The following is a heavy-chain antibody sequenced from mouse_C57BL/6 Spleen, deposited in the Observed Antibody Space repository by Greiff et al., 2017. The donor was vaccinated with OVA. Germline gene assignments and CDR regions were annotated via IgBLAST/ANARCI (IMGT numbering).Heavy chain of an antibody. Sequence: VQLQQSVAELVRPGASVKLSRTASGFNIKNTYMHWVKQRPEQGLEWIGRIDPANGNTKYAPKFQGKATITADTSSNTAYLQLSSLTSEDTAIYYGARVDDYDRGGFDYWGQGTTLTVSS. CDR3: ARVDDYDRGGFDY. CDR1: GFNIKNTY. CDR2: IDPANGNT. J-gene: IGHJ2*01. V-gene: IGHV14-3*01. D-gene: IGHD2-4*01.